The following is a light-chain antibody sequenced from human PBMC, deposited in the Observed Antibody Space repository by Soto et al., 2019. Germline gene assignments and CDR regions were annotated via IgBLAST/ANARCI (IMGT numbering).Light chain of an antibody. J-gene: IGLJ2*01. Sequence: QSVLTQPASVSGSPGQSITISCTGTSSDVGAYNSVSWYQQHPGKAPKLMIYDVSNRPSGVSNRFSGSESGNPASLTISGLQAEDEADYYCSSYTGSNTMVFGGGTKVTVL. V-gene: IGLV2-14*01. CDR2: DVS. CDR3: SSYTGSNTMV. CDR1: SSDVGAYNS.